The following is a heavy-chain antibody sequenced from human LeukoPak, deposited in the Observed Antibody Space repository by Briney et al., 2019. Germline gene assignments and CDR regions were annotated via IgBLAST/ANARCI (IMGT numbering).Heavy chain of an antibody. J-gene: IGHJ6*02. CDR1: GFTFSTYA. Sequence: GGSLRLSCAAAGFTFSTYAMSWVRQAPGKGLEWVSAISGSGGTTYYADSVKGRFTISRDNAKNSLYLQMNSLRGEDTAFYYCTRDLGDSYAMDVWGQGTTVTVSS. D-gene: IGHD5-18*01. CDR3: TRDLGDSYAMDV. CDR2: ISGSGGTT. V-gene: IGHV3-23*01.